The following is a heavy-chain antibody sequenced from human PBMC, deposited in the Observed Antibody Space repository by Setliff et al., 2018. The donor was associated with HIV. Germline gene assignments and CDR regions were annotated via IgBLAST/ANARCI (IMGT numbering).Heavy chain of an antibody. Sequence: GESLKISCAASGFTFNTYAMSWVRQAPGKGLKWVSVISGSGGSTFYADSVKGRFTISRDNSKNTLYLQMNGLRVEDTAVYYCVKDGISGGAYPPYYFDYWGHGTLVTVSS. D-gene: IGHD2-15*01. CDR3: VKDGISGGAYPPYYFDY. J-gene: IGHJ4*01. V-gene: IGHV3-23*01. CDR2: ISGSGGST. CDR1: GFTFNTYA.